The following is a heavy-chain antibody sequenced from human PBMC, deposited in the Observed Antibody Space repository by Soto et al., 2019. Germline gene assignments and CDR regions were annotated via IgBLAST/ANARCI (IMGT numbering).Heavy chain of an antibody. D-gene: IGHD6-13*01. CDR2: TSGSGSRT. J-gene: IGHJ4*02. CDR3: VEGSSLWYRKIDY. CDR1: GFTFRTYD. V-gene: IGHV3-23*01. Sequence: GGSLRLSCVASGFTFRTYDMNWVRQAPGKGLEWVSATSGSGSRTFYADSVKGRFTISRDNSQNTLYLQMNSLTVEDTATYYCVEGSSLWYRKIDYWGQGTPVTVSS.